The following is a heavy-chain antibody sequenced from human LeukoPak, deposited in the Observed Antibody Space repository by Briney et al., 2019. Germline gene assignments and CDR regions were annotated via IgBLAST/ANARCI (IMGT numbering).Heavy chain of an antibody. CDR2: MNPNSGNT. V-gene: IGHV1-8*01. J-gene: IGHJ4*02. CDR3: ARLNRARGSYPAKYFDY. CDR1: GYTFSSYD. D-gene: IGHD1-26*01. Sequence: ASVKVSCKASGYTFSSYDINWVRQATGQGLEWMGWMNPNSGNTGYAQQFQGRVTMTRNTSISTAYMELSSLRSEDTAGYYCARLNRARGSYPAKYFDYWGQGTLVTVSS.